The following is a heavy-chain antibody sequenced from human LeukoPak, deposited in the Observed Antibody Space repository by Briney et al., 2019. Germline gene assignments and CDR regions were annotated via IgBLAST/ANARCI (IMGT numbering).Heavy chain of an antibody. V-gene: IGHV3-74*01. Sequence: GGSLRLSCAASGFTFSSYWMHWVRQAPGKGLVWVSRINSDGSSTSYADSVKGRFTISRDNAKNTLYLQMNSLRAEDTAVYYCARAGTYYDFWSGYSLFDYWGQGTLVTVSS. CDR2: INSDGSST. CDR3: ARAGTYYDFWSGYSLFDY. J-gene: IGHJ4*02. D-gene: IGHD3-3*01. CDR1: GFTFSSYW.